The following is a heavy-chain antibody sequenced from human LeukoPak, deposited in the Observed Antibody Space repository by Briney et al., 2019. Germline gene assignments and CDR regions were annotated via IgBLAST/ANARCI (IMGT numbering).Heavy chain of an antibody. J-gene: IGHJ4*02. CDR3: ARGLGIGDILTGYPLYYFDY. CDR2: INPNSGGT. D-gene: IGHD3-9*01. CDR1: GGTFSSCA. Sequence: ASVKVSCKASGGTFSSCAISWVRQAPGQGLEWMGWINPNSGGTNYAQKFQGRVTMTRDTSISTAYMELSRLRSDDTAVYYCARGLGIGDILTGYPLYYFDYWGQGTLVTVSS. V-gene: IGHV1-2*02.